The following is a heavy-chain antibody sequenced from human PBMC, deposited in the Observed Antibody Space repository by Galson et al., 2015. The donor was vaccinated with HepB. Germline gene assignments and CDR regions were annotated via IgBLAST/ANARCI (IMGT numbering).Heavy chain of an antibody. V-gene: IGHV3-23*01. CDR2: ISGSGGST. CDR3: AKPGYSSSWPFDY. Sequence: SLRLSCAASGFTFSSYAMSWVRQAPGKGLEWVSAISGSGGSTYYADSVKGRFTISRDNSKNTLYLQMNSLRAEDTAVYYCAKPGYSSSWPFDYWGQGTLVTVSS. CDR1: GFTFSSYA. J-gene: IGHJ4*02. D-gene: IGHD6-13*01.